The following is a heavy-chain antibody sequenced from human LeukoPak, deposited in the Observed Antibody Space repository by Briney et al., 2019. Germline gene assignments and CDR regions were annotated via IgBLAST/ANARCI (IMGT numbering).Heavy chain of an antibody. CDR3: ARRMTTVNHYFDY. Sequence: SSETLSLTCAVSGYSISSGYYWGWIRQPLGKGLEWIGSIYHSGSTYYNPALKSRVTISVDTSKNQFSLKLSSVTAADTAVYYCARRMTTVNHYFDYWGQGTLVTVSS. D-gene: IGHD4-11*01. CDR1: GYSISSGYY. CDR2: IYHSGST. V-gene: IGHV4-38-2*01. J-gene: IGHJ4*02.